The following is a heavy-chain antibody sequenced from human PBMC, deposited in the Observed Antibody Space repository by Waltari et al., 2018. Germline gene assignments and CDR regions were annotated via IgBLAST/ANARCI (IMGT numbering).Heavy chain of an antibody. J-gene: IGHJ6*02. CDR1: GGSISSGGYY. Sequence: QVQLQESGPGLVKPSQKLSLTCTVSGGSISSGGYYWSWIRKHPGKGLEWIGYIYHSGGTDCDPSLNRRVTISVGRSKNQSARKLISGTAADTAVYYCAGAAAGTRYYYYGMDVWGQGTTVTVSS. CDR3: AGAAAGTRYYYYGMDV. CDR2: IYHSGGT. D-gene: IGHD6-13*01. V-gene: IGHV4-31*03.